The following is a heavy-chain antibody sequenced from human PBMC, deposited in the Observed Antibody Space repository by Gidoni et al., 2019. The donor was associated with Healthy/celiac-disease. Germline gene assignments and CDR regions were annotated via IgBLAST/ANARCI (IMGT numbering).Heavy chain of an antibody. CDR2: IDWDDDK. V-gene: IGHV2-70*01. J-gene: IGHJ2*01. CDR3: ARNLGRSSDGGYFDL. CDR1: GFSLSTSGMC. D-gene: IGHD7-27*01. Sequence: QVTLRESGPALVKPTQTLTLTCTFSGFSLSTSGMCVSWIRQPPGKALEWLALIDWDDDKYYSTSLKTRLTISKDTSKNQVVLTMTNMDPVDTATYYCARNLGRSSDGGYFDLWGRGTLVTVSS.